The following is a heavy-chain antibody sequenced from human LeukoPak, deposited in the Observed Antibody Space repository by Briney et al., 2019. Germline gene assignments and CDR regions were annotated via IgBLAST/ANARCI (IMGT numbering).Heavy chain of an antibody. CDR3: ARVGVVNFDY. V-gene: IGHV3-48*03. CDR1: GFTFSSYE. Sequence: GGSLRLSCAASGFTFSSYEMNWVRQAPGKGLEWVSYISTSGSTIYYADSVKGRFTISRDNAKNSLYLQMNSLRAENTAVYYCARVGVVNFDYWGQGTLVTVSS. D-gene: IGHD3-22*01. J-gene: IGHJ4*02. CDR2: ISTSGSTI.